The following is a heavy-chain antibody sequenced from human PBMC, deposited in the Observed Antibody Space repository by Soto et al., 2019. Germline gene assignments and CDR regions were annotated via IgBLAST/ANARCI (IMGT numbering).Heavy chain of an antibody. Sequence: LRLSCAAPGFTFSSYGMHWVRQAPGKGLEWVAVIWYDGSNKYYADSVKGRFTISRDNSKNTLYLQMNSLRAEDTAVYYCARTPKSSPYYFDYWGQGTLVTVSS. CDR2: IWYDGSNK. J-gene: IGHJ4*02. CDR1: GFTFSSYG. CDR3: ARTPKSSPYYFDY. V-gene: IGHV3-33*01.